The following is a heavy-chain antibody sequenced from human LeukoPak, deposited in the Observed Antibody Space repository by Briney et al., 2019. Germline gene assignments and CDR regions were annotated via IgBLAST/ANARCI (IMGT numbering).Heavy chain of an antibody. CDR2: INHNGGT. J-gene: IGHJ4*02. V-gene: IGHV4-34*01. CDR1: GGSFNGYY. D-gene: IGHD5-24*01. CDR3: ARGGDGYNRPFYY. Sequence: SETLSLTCGASGGSFNGYYWSWIRQPPGKGLEYIGEINHNGGTNYNPSLKSRVTISVDASKKQFSLRLTSVTAADTAVYYCARGGDGYNRPFYYWGQGTLVTVSS.